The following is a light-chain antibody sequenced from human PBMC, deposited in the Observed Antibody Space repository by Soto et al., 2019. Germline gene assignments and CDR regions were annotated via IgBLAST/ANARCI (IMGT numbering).Light chain of an antibody. CDR1: SSNIGSNT. V-gene: IGLV1-44*01. CDR3: AAWDDCLNGRV. Sequence: QSVLTQPPSASGTPGQRVTISCSGSSSNIGSNTVNWYQQLPGTAPKLLIYSNNQRPSGVPDRFSASKSGTSASLAISGLQSEDEAYYYFAAWDDCLNGRVLGGVTEHTVL. CDR2: SNN. J-gene: IGLJ3*02.